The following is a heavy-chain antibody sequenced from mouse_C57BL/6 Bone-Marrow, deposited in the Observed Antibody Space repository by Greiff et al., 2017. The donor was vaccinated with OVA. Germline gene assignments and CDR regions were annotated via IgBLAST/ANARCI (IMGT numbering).Heavy chain of an antibody. CDR1: GYSITSGYY. V-gene: IGHV3-6*01. CDR2: ISYDGSN. Sequence: VQLQQSGPGLVKPSQSLSLTCSVTGYSITSGYYWNWIRQFPGNKLEWMGYISYDGSNNYNPSLKNRISITRDTSKNQFFLKLNSLTTEDTATYYCAREALLDYWGQGTTLTVSS. D-gene: IGHD1-1*01. J-gene: IGHJ2*01. CDR3: AREALLDY.